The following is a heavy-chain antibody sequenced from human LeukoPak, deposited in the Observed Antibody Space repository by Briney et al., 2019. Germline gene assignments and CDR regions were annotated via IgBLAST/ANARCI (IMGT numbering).Heavy chain of an antibody. CDR3: VRDKLTGASRLDY. CDR1: GFSFNSDW. CDR2: IKHDGSEK. Sequence: QAGGSLRLSCAASGFSFNSDWMDWVRQAPGKGLEWVANIKHDGSEKNCLDSVKGRFTISRDNAKNSLYLQMNSLRAEDTAVYYCVRDKLTGASRLDYWGQGTLLTVSS. V-gene: IGHV3-7*03. D-gene: IGHD7-27*01. J-gene: IGHJ4*02.